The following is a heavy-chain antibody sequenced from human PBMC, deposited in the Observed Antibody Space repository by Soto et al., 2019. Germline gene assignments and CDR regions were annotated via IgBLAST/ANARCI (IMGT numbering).Heavy chain of an antibody. Sequence: ASVKVSCKASGYTFTSYGISWVRQAPGQGLEWMGWISAYNGNTNYAQKLQGRVTMTTDTSTSTAYMELRSLRSDDTAVYYCARFLGYDFWSGSPYYGMDVWGQGTTVTVSS. CDR3: ARFLGYDFWSGSPYYGMDV. J-gene: IGHJ6*02. CDR2: ISAYNGNT. CDR1: GYTFTSYG. V-gene: IGHV1-18*04. D-gene: IGHD3-3*01.